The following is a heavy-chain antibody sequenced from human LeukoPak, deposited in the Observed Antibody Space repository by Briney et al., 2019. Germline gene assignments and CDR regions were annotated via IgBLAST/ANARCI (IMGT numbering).Heavy chain of an antibody. D-gene: IGHD6-19*01. V-gene: IGHV3-30*04. CDR2: ISYDGSNK. Sequence: GGSLRLSCAASGFTFSSYAMHWVRQAPGKGLEWVAVISYDGSNKYYADSVKGRFTISGDNSKNTLYLQMNSLRAEDTAVYYCARDWSIAVAGTAFDYWGQGTLVTVSS. CDR3: ARDWSIAVAGTAFDY. CDR1: GFTFSSYA. J-gene: IGHJ4*02.